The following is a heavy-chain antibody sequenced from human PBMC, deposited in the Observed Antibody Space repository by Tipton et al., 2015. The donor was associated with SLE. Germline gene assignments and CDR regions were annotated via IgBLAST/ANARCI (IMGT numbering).Heavy chain of an antibody. CDR3: ARLPLYYYFDY. D-gene: IGHD2-15*01. J-gene: IGHJ4*02. CDR1: GGSISSHY. Sequence: TLSLTCTVSGGSISSHYCSWIRQPPGKGLEWIGYIYYSGSINYNSSLKSRVTVSVDTSKNQFSLKLSSVTAADTAVYYCARLPLYYYFDYWGQGTLVTVSS. CDR2: IYYSGSI. V-gene: IGHV4-59*11.